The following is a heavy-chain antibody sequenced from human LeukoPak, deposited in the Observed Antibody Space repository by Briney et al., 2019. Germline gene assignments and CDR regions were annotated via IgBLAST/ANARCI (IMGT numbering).Heavy chain of an antibody. CDR1: GASISTYY. J-gene: IGHJ6*03. D-gene: IGHD6-13*01. CDR3: AKAQAPPGKVGLGHYYMDV. V-gene: IGHV4-59*01. CDR2: IHSSGST. Sequence: KPSETLSLTCTVSGASISTYYWSWIRQSPGKGLEWIGYIHSSGSTNYNPSLKSRVTMSVDTSKNQFSLKLSSVTAADTAVYYCAKAQAPPGKVGLGHYYMDVWGKGTTVTVSS.